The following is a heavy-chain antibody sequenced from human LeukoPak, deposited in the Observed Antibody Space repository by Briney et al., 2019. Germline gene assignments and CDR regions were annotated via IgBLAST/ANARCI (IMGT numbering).Heavy chain of an antibody. CDR3: ARDSLYDSKGGDY. J-gene: IGHJ4*02. CDR2: INPSGGST. D-gene: IGHD3-22*01. Sequence: ASVKVSCKASRYTFTKYGISWVRQAPGQGLEWMGIINPSGGSTSYAQKFQGRVTMTRDTSTSTVYMELSSLRSEDTAVYYCARDSLYDSKGGDYWGQGTLVTVSS. CDR1: RYTFTKYG. V-gene: IGHV1-46*01.